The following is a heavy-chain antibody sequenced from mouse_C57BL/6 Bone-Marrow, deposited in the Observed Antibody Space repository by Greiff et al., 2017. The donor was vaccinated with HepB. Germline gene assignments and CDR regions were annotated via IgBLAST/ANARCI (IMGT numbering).Heavy chain of an antibody. D-gene: IGHD2-5*01. CDR1: GYTFTSYW. V-gene: IGHV1-59*01. CDR3: ARPYYSTFYAMDY. Sequence: VQLQQPGAELVRPGTSVKLSCKASGYTFTSYWMHWVKQRPGQGLEWIGVIDPSDSYTNYNQKFKGKATLTVDTSSSTAYMQLSSLTSEDSAVYYCARPYYSTFYAMDYWGQGTSVTVSP. J-gene: IGHJ4*01. CDR2: IDPSDSYT.